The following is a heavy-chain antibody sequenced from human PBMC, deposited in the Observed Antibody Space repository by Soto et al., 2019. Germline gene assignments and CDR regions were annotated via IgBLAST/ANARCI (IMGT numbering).Heavy chain of an antibody. CDR3: ARDKGGDFWSGYTQPDAFDI. CDR2: IYSGGST. D-gene: IGHD3-3*01. V-gene: IGHV3-66*01. J-gene: IGHJ3*02. Sequence: GGSLRLSCAASGFTVSSNYMSWVRQAPGKGLEWVSVIYSGGSTYYADSVKGRFTISRDNSKNTLYLQMNSLRAEDTAVYYCARDKGGDFWSGYTQPDAFDIWGQGTMVTVSS. CDR1: GFTVSSNY.